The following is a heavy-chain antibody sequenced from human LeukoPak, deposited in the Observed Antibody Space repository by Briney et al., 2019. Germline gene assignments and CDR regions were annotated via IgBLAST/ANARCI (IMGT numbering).Heavy chain of an antibody. D-gene: IGHD6-13*01. V-gene: IGHV1-18*01. CDR3: ARGLHRAAAGPYYYYGMDV. J-gene: IGHJ6*02. CDR2: INPANGDT. CDR1: GYTFSTWN. Sequence: ASVKVSCKASGYTFSTWNLHWLRQAPGQGLEWMGCINPANGDTRYAQKFQGRVTMTTDTSTSTAYMELRSLRSDDTAVYYCARGLHRAAAGPYYYYGMDVWGQGTTVTVSS.